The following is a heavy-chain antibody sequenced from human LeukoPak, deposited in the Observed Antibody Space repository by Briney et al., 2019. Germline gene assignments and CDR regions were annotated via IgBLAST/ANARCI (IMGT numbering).Heavy chain of an antibody. CDR2: VYYIGNT. CDR3: ARGPDNWNSLFDY. Sequence: SETLSLTCSVSGGSIGTYYWTWIRQLPGKGLEWIGYVYYIGNTNYNPSLKSRVTILVDTSKNHFSLELSSVTAADTAVYYCARGPDNWNSLFDYWGQGTLVTVSS. D-gene: IGHD1-7*01. CDR1: GGSIGTYY. J-gene: IGHJ4*02. V-gene: IGHV4-59*01.